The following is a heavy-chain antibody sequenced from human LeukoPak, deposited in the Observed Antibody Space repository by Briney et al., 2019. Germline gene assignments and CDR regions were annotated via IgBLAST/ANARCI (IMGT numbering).Heavy chain of an antibody. CDR3: ARGGLGITIFGVVNTYNWFDP. D-gene: IGHD3-3*01. CDR1: GGSISSGGYY. V-gene: IGHV4-31*03. J-gene: IGHJ5*02. Sequence: SETLSLTCTVSGGSISSGGYYWSWIRQHPGKGLEWIGYIYYSGSAYYNPSLKSRVTISVDTSKNQFSLKLSSVTAADTAVYYCARGGLGITIFGVVNTYNWFDPWGQGTLVTVSS. CDR2: IYYSGSA.